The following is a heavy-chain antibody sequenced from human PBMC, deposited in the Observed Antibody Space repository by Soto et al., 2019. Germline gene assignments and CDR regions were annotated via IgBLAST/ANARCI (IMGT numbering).Heavy chain of an antibody. D-gene: IGHD4-17*01. J-gene: IGHJ6*01. CDR2: ISGSGGST. V-gene: IGHV3-23*01. CDR3: AKNTAVGDPLFRGLHD. Sequence: GGSLRLSCVASGFTFSRYEMSWVRQAPGKGLEWVSVISGSGGSTFYADSVKGRFTLTRDNFKNRVYLQMNSLRAEDAAVYYCAKNTAVGDPLFRGLHDWGQGTPVTVSS. CDR1: GFTFSRYE.